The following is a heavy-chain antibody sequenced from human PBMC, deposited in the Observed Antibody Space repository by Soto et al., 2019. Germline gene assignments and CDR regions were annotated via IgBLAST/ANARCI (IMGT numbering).Heavy chain of an antibody. CDR2: INAGNGNT. CDR3: ARALSFTWFDP. J-gene: IGHJ5*02. CDR1: GYTFTSYA. Sequence: ASMKVSCKASGYTFTSYAMHWVRQAPGQRLEWMGWINAGNGNTKYSQKFQGRVTITRDTSASTAYMELSSLRSEDTAVDYCARALSFTWFDPWGQGTLVTVSS. D-gene: IGHD3-10*01. V-gene: IGHV1-3*01.